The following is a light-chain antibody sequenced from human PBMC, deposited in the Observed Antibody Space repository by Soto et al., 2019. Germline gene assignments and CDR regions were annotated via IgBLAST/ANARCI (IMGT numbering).Light chain of an antibody. CDR3: SSYTSSRTHV. Sequence: QSALTQPASVSGSPGQSITISCTGTTSDVGGYNYVSWYQQHPGKAPKLMIYGVSIRPSGASDRFSGSKSGNTASLTISGLPAEDEADYCCSSYTSSRTHVFRTGTKLTVL. J-gene: IGLJ1*01. CDR1: TSDVGGYNY. V-gene: IGLV2-14*01. CDR2: GVS.